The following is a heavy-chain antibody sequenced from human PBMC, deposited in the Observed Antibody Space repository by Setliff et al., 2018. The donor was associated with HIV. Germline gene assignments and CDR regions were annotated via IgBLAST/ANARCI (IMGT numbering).Heavy chain of an antibody. Sequence: SETLSLTCTVSGGSISRGYYWGWIRRPPGKGLEWIGSIYHSGTIFYKPSLKSRLAISVDTSKNQFSLKLTSVTAADTAVYYCARHAPGSAYGDAYHFDHWGQGTLVTSPQ. CDR2: IYHSGTI. CDR3: ARHAPGSAYGDAYHFDH. J-gene: IGHJ4*02. CDR1: GGSISRGYY. D-gene: IGHD4-17*01. V-gene: IGHV4-38-2*02.